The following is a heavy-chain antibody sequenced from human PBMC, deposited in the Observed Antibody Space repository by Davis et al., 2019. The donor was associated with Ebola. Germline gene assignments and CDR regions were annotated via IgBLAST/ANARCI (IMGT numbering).Heavy chain of an antibody. CDR2: INSDGSQE. CDR3: AREPTGFDY. CDR1: GGSINTYY. J-gene: IGHJ4*02. Sequence: PSETLSLTCSVSGGSINTYYWSWVRQAPGKGLEWVASINSDGSQENYLDSVRGRFTISRDNAQNSLYLQMSSLRDDDTSIYYCAREPTGFDYWGQGTLVTVSS. D-gene: IGHD4-17*01. V-gene: IGHV3-7*01.